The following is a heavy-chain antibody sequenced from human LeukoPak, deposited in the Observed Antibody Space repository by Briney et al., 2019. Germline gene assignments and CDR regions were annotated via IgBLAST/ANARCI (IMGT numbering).Heavy chain of an antibody. V-gene: IGHV1-18*01. CDR2: PSAYNDHT. CDR3: AREVFNSAGFDY. CDR1: GYSFTSYG. J-gene: IGHJ4*02. D-gene: IGHD6-13*01. Sequence: ASVKDSCKASGYSFTSYGICWGRQTPGQGLEWMGWPSAYNDHTNYAQKVQGRVTMTTDTSTSTAYMELRSLRSDDTAVYYCAREVFNSAGFDYWGQGTLVTVSS.